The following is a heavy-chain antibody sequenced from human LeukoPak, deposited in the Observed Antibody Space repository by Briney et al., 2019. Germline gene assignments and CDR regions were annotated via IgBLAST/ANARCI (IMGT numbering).Heavy chain of an antibody. CDR2: IYYNGYT. J-gene: IGHJ4*02. CDR1: GGSIGTYY. CDR3: ARDRHWTNDWVFDY. Sequence: SETLSLTCTVSGGSIGTYYWSWIRQPPGKGLEWIGYIYYNGYTDYNPSLKSRVTISLHTSKNRFSLKLSSVTAADTAVYYCARDRHWTNDWVFDYWGQGTLVTVSS. D-gene: IGHD1/OR15-1a*01. V-gene: IGHV4-59*01.